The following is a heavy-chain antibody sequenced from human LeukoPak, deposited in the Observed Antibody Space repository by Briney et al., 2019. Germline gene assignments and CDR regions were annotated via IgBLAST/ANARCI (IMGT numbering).Heavy chain of an antibody. CDR2: ISGPTI. Sequence: PGGSLRLSCAASGFTFSAYTMNWVRQAPGKGLEWVSYISGPTISYADSVKGRFTISRDNSRNTLYLQMNSLRAEDTAVYYCAKDSSDLGGSGSNNYFDCWGQGTPVTVSS. CDR1: GFTFSAYT. D-gene: IGHD3-10*01. V-gene: IGHV3-48*01. J-gene: IGHJ4*02. CDR3: AKDSSDLGGSGSNNYFDC.